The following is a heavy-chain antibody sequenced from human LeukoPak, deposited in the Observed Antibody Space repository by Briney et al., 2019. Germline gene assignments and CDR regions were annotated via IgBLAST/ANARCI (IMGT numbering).Heavy chain of an antibody. CDR3: AIVVPAPIGRGDYYYYMDV. Sequence: ASVKVSCKVSGNTLTELSMHWVRQAPGKGLEWMGGFDPEDGETIYAQKFQGRVTMTEDTSTDTAYMELSSLRSEDTAVYYCAIVVPAPIGRGDYYYYMDVWGKGTTVTVSS. CDR1: GNTLTELS. V-gene: IGHV1-24*01. J-gene: IGHJ6*03. D-gene: IGHD2-2*01. CDR2: FDPEDGET.